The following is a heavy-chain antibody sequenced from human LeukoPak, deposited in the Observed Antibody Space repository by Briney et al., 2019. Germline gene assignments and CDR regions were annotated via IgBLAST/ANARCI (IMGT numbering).Heavy chain of an antibody. V-gene: IGHV3-7*01. CDR3: ARSPGMNTGSYEDYFDY. D-gene: IGHD1-26*01. CDR2: IKRDGSEK. J-gene: IGHJ4*02. Sequence: GGSLRLSCAASGFTFGSYWMSWVRQAPGKGLERVANIKRDGSEKYYVDSVKGRFTISRDNANNSLYLQINSLRAEDTAVYYCARSPGMNTGSYEDYFDYWGQGTLVTVSS. CDR1: GFTFGSYW.